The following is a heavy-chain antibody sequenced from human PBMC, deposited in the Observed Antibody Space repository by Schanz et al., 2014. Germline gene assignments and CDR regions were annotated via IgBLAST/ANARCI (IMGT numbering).Heavy chain of an antibody. CDR3: ARDRRLQRQSGWDY. D-gene: IGHD3-10*01. CDR2: INPSGGST. V-gene: IGHV1-46*01. J-gene: IGHJ4*02. Sequence: QVQLVQSGAEVKKPGASVKVSCKAFGYSFTSYYIHWVRQAPGQGLEWMATINPSGGSTSFAQKFQGRVTMTRATSTSTVNMELTSLRSEDTAVYYCARDRRLQRQSGWDYWGQGTLVTVSS. CDR1: GYSFTSYY.